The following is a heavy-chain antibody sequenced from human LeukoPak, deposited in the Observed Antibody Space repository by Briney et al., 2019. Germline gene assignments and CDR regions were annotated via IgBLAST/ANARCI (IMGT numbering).Heavy chain of an antibody. D-gene: IGHD3-3*01. J-gene: IGHJ4*02. Sequence: ASVKVSCKASGYTFTSYAMNWVRQAPGQGLEWMGWINTNTGNPTYAQGFTGRFVFSLDISVSTAYLQISSLKAEDTAVYYCARPGYYDFWSGYYSYWGQGTLVTVSS. CDR3: ARPGYYDFWSGYYSY. CDR2: INTNTGNP. CDR1: GYTFTSYA. V-gene: IGHV7-4-1*02.